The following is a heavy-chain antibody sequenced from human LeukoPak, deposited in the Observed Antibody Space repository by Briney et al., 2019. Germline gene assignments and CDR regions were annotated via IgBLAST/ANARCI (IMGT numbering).Heavy chain of an antibody. CDR3: ARDGEYSSSVSNYYYYMDV. CDR1: GGTFSSYA. D-gene: IGHD6-6*01. CDR2: IIPIFGTA. Sequence: SVKVSCKASGGTFSSYAISWVRQAPGQGLEWMGGIIPIFGTANYAQKFQGRVTITADKSTSTAYMELSSLRSEDTAVYYCARDGEYSSSVSNYYYYMDVWGKGTTVTVSS. J-gene: IGHJ6*03. V-gene: IGHV1-69*06.